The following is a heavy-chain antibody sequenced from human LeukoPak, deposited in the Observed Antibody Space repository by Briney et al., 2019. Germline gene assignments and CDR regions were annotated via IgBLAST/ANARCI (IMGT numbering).Heavy chain of an antibody. V-gene: IGHV4-39*07. D-gene: IGHD3-10*01. CDR2: IYYSGST. CDR1: GGSISSSSYY. J-gene: IGHJ6*03. CDR3: ARGPLRGVILGYYMDV. Sequence: SETLSLTCTVSGGSISSSSYYWGWIRQPPGKGLEWIGSIYYSGSTYYNPSLKSRATISVDTSKNQFSLKLSSVTAADTAVYYCARGPLRGVILGYYMDVWGKGTTVTVSS.